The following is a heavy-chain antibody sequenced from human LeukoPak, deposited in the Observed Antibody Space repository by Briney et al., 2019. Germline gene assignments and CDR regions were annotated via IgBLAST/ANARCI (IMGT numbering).Heavy chain of an antibody. CDR3: ARVLGYCSSTSCYLNDAFDI. J-gene: IGHJ3*02. CDR1: GGSISTNY. D-gene: IGHD2-2*01. CDR2: IFASGST. Sequence: SETLSLTCTVSGGSISTNYWSWIRQPAGKGLEWIGRIFASGSTNYNPSLKSRVTMSVDTSKNQFSLKLSSVTAADTAVYYCARVLGYCSSTSCYLNDAFDIWGQGTMVTVSS. V-gene: IGHV4-4*07.